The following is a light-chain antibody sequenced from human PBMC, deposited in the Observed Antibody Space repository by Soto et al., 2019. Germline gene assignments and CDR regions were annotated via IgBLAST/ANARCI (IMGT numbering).Light chain of an antibody. V-gene: IGKV1-5*01. Sequence: DIQMTQSPSTLSASVGDRVTITCRASQSISTWLAWYQQKPGKAPKVLIYDASSLQSGVPSRFSGHGSGTDFTLTISSLQPDDSAIYYGQQYKTYTTFGQGTKLEIK. CDR2: DAS. J-gene: IGKJ2*01. CDR3: QQYKTYTT. CDR1: QSISTW.